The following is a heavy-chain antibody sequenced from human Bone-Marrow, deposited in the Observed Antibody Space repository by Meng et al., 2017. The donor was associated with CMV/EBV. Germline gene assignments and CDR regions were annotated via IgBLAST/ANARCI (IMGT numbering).Heavy chain of an antibody. CDR1: GFTFSSYG. Sequence: GGSLRFSCAAPGFTFSSYGMHWVRQAPGKGLEWVAFIRYDGSNKYYADSVKGRFTISRDNSKNTLYLQMNSLRAEDTAVYDCAKDLLSGSYPENDFDIWGQGTMVPVSS. J-gene: IGHJ3*02. V-gene: IGHV3-30*02. CDR3: AKDLLSGSYPENDFDI. CDR2: IRYDGSNK. D-gene: IGHD1-26*01.